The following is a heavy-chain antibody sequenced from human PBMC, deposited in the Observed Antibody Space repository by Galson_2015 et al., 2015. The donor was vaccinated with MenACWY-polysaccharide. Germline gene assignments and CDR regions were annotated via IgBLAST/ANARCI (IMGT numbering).Heavy chain of an antibody. D-gene: IGHD3-3*01. CDR1: GFSLSTSKVG. V-gene: IGHV2-5*02. CDR2: GFWDDDK. CDR3: AHRLSGTEWYVYFFDY. J-gene: IGHJ4*02. Sequence: PALVKPTQTLTLTCTFSGFSLSTSKVGVGWVRQPPGKALEWLAVGFWDDDKRYNPSLKSRVTITKDTSKNQVVLKMTNMEPEDTATYYCAHRLSGTEWYVYFFDYWGQGTLVTVSS.